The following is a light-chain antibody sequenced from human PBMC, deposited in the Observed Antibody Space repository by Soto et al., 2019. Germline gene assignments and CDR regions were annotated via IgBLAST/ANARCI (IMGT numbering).Light chain of an antibody. CDR1: QSVSSTY. J-gene: IGKJ4*01. V-gene: IGKV3D-20*02. CDR3: QQRANWPLT. CDR2: EAS. Sequence: EIVLTQSPGTLSLSPVERATLSCRASQSVSSTYLTWYQQKPGQAPRLLIYEASRRATGIPDRFSGSGSGTDFSLTIGSLEPEDFAVYYCQQRANWPLTFGGGTKVDIK.